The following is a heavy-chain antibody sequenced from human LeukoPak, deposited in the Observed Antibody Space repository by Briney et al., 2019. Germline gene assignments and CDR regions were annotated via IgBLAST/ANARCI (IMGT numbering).Heavy chain of an antibody. V-gene: IGHV4-59*01. CDR3: ARGYSGDYGLYYFDY. D-gene: IGHD4-17*01. Sequence: SETLSLTCTVSGGSISTYYWNWIRQPPGKGLECIGYIYYSGSTNYNPSLKSRVTISLDTSKNQFSLKLTSVTAADTAVYYCARGYSGDYGLYYFDYCGQGTLVTVSS. CDR1: GGSISTYY. J-gene: IGHJ4*02. CDR2: IYYSGST.